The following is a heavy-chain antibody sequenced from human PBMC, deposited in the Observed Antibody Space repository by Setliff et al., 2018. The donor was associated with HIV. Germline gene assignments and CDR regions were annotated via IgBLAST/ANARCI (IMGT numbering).Heavy chain of an antibody. V-gene: IGHV4-4*07. Sequence: PSETLSLTCTVSGGSFSTYYWSWIRQPAGEGPEYIGRVHSTGTTIYNPSLKSRVTMSVDTSKNQFSLKLSSVTAADTAVYYCARHTLREVLWFGDFPDWFDPWGQGTLVTVSS. CDR2: VHSTGTT. CDR1: GGSFSTYY. D-gene: IGHD3-10*01. CDR3: ARHTLREVLWFGDFPDWFDP. J-gene: IGHJ5*02.